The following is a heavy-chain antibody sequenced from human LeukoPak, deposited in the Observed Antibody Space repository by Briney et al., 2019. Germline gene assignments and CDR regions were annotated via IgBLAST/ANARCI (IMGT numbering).Heavy chain of an antibody. CDR2: ISGSGGST. CDR1: GFTFSSYA. Sequence: GGSLRLSCAASGFTFSSYAMSWVRQAPGKGLEWVSAISGSGGSTYYADSVKGRFTISRDNSKNTLYLQMNSLRAEDTAAYYCASEDSGSYSFDYWGQGTLVTVSS. CDR3: ASEDSGSYSFDY. J-gene: IGHJ4*02. D-gene: IGHD1-26*01. V-gene: IGHV3-23*01.